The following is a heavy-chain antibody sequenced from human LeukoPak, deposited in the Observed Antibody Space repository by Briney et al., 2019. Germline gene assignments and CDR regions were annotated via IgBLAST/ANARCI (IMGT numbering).Heavy chain of an antibody. CDR3: ARDSRGIAVADSSGGNWFDP. CDR2: INPNGGTT. Sequence: ASVKVSCKASGYTFSSYYIHWVRQAPGQGLEWMGIINPNGGTTNYAQNFQGRVSMTRDTSTSTVYMELSSLRSEDTAVYFCARDSRGIAVADSSGGNWFDPWGQGTLVTVSP. D-gene: IGHD6-19*01. CDR1: GYTFSSYY. V-gene: IGHV1-46*01. J-gene: IGHJ5*02.